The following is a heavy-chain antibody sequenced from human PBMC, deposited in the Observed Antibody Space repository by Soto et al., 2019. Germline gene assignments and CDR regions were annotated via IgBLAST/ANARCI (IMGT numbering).Heavy chain of an antibody. D-gene: IGHD3-22*01. CDR1: GYTFTSYA. Sequence: ASVKVSCKASGYTFTSYAMHWVRQAPGQRLEWMGWINAGNGNTKYSQKFQGRVTITADESTSTAYMELSSLRSEDTAVYYCARGPSPPYYYDSSGYQNPYYFDYWGQGTLVTVSS. CDR2: INAGNGNT. CDR3: ARGPSPPYYYDSSGYQNPYYFDY. V-gene: IGHV1-3*01. J-gene: IGHJ4*02.